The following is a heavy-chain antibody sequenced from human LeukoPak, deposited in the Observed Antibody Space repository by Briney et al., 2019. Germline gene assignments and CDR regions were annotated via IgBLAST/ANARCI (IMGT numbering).Heavy chain of an antibody. Sequence: EASVKVSCKASGGTFSSYAISWVRQAPGQGLEWMGGIIPIFGTANYAQKFQGRVTITADGSTSTAYMELSSLRSEDTAAYYCARGGSSSLGSFDYWGQGTLVTVSS. V-gene: IGHV1-69*13. D-gene: IGHD6-13*01. CDR2: IIPIFGTA. CDR3: ARGGSSSLGSFDY. CDR1: GGTFSSYA. J-gene: IGHJ4*02.